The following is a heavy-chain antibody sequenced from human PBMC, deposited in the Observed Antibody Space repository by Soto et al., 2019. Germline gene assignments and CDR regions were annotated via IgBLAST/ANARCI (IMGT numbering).Heavy chain of an antibody. D-gene: IGHD2-2*02. CDR3: ARARGVPAAIRAYYYYGMDV. CDR1: GFTFNSNA. J-gene: IGHJ6*02. Sequence: GGSLRLSCAASGFTFNSNAMHWVRQAPGKGLEWVAVTSHDENNKYYADSVKDRFTISRDNSKNTLYLQMNSLRAEDTAVYYCARARGVPAAIRAYYYYGMDVWGQGTTVTVSS. CDR2: TSHDENNK. V-gene: IGHV3-30-3*01.